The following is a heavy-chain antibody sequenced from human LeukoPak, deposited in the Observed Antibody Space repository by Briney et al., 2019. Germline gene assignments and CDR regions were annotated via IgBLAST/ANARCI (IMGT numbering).Heavy chain of an antibody. Sequence: ASVKVSCKASGYTFTGYYMHWVRQAPGQGLEWLGWINPNSGGTNYAQKFQGRVTMTRDTSISTAYMELSRLRSDDTAVYYCARQDLALLAFDIWGQGTMVTVSS. CDR3: ARQDLALLAFDI. CDR2: INPNSGGT. CDR1: GYTFTGYY. J-gene: IGHJ3*02. V-gene: IGHV1-2*02.